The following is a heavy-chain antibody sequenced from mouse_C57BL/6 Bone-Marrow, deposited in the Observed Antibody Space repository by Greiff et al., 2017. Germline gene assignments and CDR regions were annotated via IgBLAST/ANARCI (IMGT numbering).Heavy chain of an antibody. J-gene: IGHJ4*01. CDR1: GFTFSDYG. D-gene: IGHD2-3*01. V-gene: IGHV5-17*01. Sequence: EVKLVESGGGLVKPGGSLKLSCAASGFTFSDYGMHWVRQAPEKGLEWVAYISSGSSTIYYADTVKGRFTISRDNAKNTLFLQMTSLRSEDTAMYYCARPIYDGYYEVYYAMDYWGQGTSVTVSS. CDR2: ISSGSSTI. CDR3: ARPIYDGYYEVYYAMDY.